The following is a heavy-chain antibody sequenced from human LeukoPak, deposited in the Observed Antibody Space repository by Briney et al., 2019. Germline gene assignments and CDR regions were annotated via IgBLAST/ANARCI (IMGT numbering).Heavy chain of an antibody. D-gene: IGHD6-19*01. CDR2: ICSGGDT. CDR1: GFTVSNYY. J-gene: IGHJ4*02. V-gene: IGHV3-66*01. Sequence: GGSLRLSCAASGFTVSNYYMSWVRQAPGKGLEWVSVICSGGDTYYADSVKGRFTISRDNSKNTLYLQMNNLRAEDTAVYYCATSPVTGMIYFDYWGQGTLVAVSS. CDR3: ATSPVTGMIYFDY.